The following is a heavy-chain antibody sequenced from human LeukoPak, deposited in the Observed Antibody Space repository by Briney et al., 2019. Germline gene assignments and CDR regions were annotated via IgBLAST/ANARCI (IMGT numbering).Heavy chain of an antibody. V-gene: IGHV5-51*01. CDR1: GYSFANYW. J-gene: IGHJ4*02. CDR3: ATSPTFLLAY. Sequence: PGESLKISCKGSGYSFANYWIGWVRQMPGKGLEWMGIIYPGDSDIRYSPSFQGQVTLSADKSISTAYLQWSSLEASDTAMYYCATSPTFLLAYWGQGTLVTVSS. D-gene: IGHD2/OR15-2a*01. CDR2: IYPGDSDI.